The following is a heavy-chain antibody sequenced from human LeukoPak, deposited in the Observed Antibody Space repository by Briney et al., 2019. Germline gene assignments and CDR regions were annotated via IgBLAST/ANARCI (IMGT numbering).Heavy chain of an antibody. V-gene: IGHV3-23*01. J-gene: IGHJ4*02. D-gene: IGHD3-22*01. CDR2: ISDSGGRT. CDR3: AKRGVVIRVILVGFHKEAYYFDS. Sequence: GGSLRLSCAVSGITLSNYGMSWVRQAPGKGLEWVAGISDSGGRTNYADSVKGWFTISRDNPKNTLYLQMNSLRAEDTAVYFCAKRGVVIRVILVGFHKEAYYFDSWGQGALVTVSS. CDR1: GITLSNYG.